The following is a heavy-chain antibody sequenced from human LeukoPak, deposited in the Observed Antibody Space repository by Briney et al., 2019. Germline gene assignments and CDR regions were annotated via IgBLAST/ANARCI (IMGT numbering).Heavy chain of an antibody. J-gene: IGHJ2*01. CDR1: GFTFSSYS. D-gene: IGHD3-10*01. V-gene: IGHV3-21*01. CDR2: ISSISSNI. CDR3: ARGRDVLIWVGEFSQPTWYFDL. Sequence: PGGSLRLSCAASGFTFSSYSMNWFRQAPGKGLDWFSPISSISSNIYYADSVTGRFTISRDNAKNSLYLQMNSLRAEDTAVYYCARGRDVLIWVGEFSQPTWYFDLWGRGTLVTVSS.